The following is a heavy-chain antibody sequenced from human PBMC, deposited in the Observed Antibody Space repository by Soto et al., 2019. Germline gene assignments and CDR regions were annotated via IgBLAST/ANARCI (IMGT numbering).Heavy chain of an antibody. CDR1: GARFNSDY. J-gene: IGHJ4*02. V-gene: IGHV4-4*07. D-gene: IGHD2-21*01. CDR3: ATGPSCGDECYFAY. Sequence: SLTCSVRGARFNSDYCTWIRQPAGKGLEWIGRITNSGTTNYNPSLESRVTMSVDPSKNQISLRLSSATAADTAIHYCATGPSCGDECYFAYCGQRTLVTVSS. CDR2: ITNSGTT.